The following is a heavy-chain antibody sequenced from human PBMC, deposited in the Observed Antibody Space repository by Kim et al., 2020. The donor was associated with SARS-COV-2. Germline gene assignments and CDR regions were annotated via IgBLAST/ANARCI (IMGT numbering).Heavy chain of an antibody. V-gene: IGHV4-39*01. CDR1: GGSISSSSYY. J-gene: IGHJ1*01. Sequence: SETLSLTCTVSGGSISSSSYYWGWIRQPPGKGLEWIGSIYYSGSTYYNPSLKSRVTISVDTSKNQFSLKLSSVTAADTAVYYCARHGGGSSWYFSEYFQHWGQGTLVTVSS. D-gene: IGHD6-13*01. CDR3: ARHGGGSSWYFSEYFQH. CDR2: IYYSGST.